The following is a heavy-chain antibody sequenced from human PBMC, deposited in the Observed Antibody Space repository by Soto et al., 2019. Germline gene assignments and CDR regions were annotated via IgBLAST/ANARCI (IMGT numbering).Heavy chain of an antibody. D-gene: IGHD3-3*01. CDR2: ISTTSVTT. V-gene: IGHV3-48*01. CDR3: GTDRCYFGTFFSDSDS. Sequence: PGGSLRLSCAASGFSFSNYNMNWVRQAPGKGPEWIAYISTTSVTTYYADSVKGRFTISRDNDRNFLYLQMNSLRAEDTAVYYCGTDRCYFGTFFSDSDSWGQGTLVTVSS. CDR1: GFSFSNYN. J-gene: IGHJ4*02.